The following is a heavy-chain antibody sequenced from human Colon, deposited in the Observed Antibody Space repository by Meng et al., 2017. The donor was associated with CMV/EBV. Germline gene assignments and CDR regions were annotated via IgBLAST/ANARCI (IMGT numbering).Heavy chain of an antibody. J-gene: IGHJ6*02. Sequence: GESLKISCTASGFTSGDYAMSWVRQAPGKGLEWVGFIRSKAYGGTTEYAASVKGRFTISRDDSKSIAYLQMNSLKTEDTAVYYCTRVGLRYNYYGMDVWGQGTTVTVSS. CDR1: GFTSGDYA. V-gene: IGHV3-49*04. CDR3: TRVGLRYNYYGMDV. CDR2: IRSKAYGGTT. D-gene: IGHD3-9*01.